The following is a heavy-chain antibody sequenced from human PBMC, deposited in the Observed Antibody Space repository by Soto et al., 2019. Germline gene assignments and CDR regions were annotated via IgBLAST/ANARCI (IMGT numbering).Heavy chain of an antibody. Sequence: QVQLVQSGAEVKKPGSSVKVSCKASGGTFSSYTISWVRQAPGQGLEWMGRIIPILGIANYAQKFQGRVTITEDKSTSTAYMELSSLRSEDTAVYYWASPPYHKAGRWFDPWGQGTLVTVSS. J-gene: IGHJ5*02. CDR2: IIPILGIA. CDR1: GGTFSSYT. D-gene: IGHD2-2*01. V-gene: IGHV1-69*02. CDR3: ASPPYHKAGRWFDP.